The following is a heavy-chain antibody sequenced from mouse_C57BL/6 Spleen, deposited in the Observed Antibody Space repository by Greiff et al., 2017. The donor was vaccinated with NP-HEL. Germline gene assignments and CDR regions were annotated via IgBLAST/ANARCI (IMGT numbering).Heavy chain of an antibody. V-gene: IGHV1-61*01. CDR2: IYPSDSET. J-gene: IGHJ4*01. CDR1: GYTFTSYW. Sequence: QVQLQQPGAELVRPGSSVKLSCKASGYTFTSYWMDWVKQRPGQGLEWIGNIYPSDSETHYNQKFKDKATLTVDKSSSTAYMQLSSLTSEDSAVYYCARTRRYYAMDYWGQGTSVTVSS. CDR3: ARTRRYYAMDY.